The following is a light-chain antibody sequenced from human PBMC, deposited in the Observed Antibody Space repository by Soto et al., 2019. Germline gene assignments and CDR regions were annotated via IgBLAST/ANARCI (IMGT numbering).Light chain of an antibody. CDR1: QSIHTS. V-gene: IGKV3-11*01. Sequence: VLTQSPATLSLSPGERATLSCRASQSIHTSLAWYQQKPGKPPRLVIYDSTLRANGVPDRFGGSRSGTEFTLTINSLEPEDFAVYYCQQRNVWPPITFVQGTRLEMK. CDR3: QQRNVWPPIT. J-gene: IGKJ5*01. CDR2: DST.